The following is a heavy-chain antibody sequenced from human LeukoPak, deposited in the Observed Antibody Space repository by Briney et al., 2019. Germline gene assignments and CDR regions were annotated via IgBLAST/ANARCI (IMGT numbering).Heavy chain of an antibody. CDR2: IRYDGSNK. CDR3: AKGLFQQLRTFDI. J-gene: IGHJ3*02. Sequence: PGGSLRLSCAASGFTFSSYGMHWVRQAPGKGLEWVAFIRYDGSNKYYADSVKGRFTISRDNSKNTLYLQMNSLRAEDTAVYYCAKGLFQQLRTFDIWGQGTMVTVSS. V-gene: IGHV3-30*02. D-gene: IGHD6-13*01. CDR1: GFTFSSYG.